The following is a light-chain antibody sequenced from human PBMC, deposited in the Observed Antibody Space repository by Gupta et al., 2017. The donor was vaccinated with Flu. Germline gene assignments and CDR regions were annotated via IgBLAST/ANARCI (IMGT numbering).Light chain of an antibody. CDR2: ANN. Sequence: RVPISCTGTSSNSGSHPADWHQLFPGTAPKLLIYANNLRPSGVPDRFSGSKSGTAASLAISGLQYEDEADYYCASWDDSLNGVIFGGRTKLSVL. CDR1: SSNSGSHP. J-gene: IGLJ2*01. CDR3: ASWDDSLNGVI. V-gene: IGLV1-44*01.